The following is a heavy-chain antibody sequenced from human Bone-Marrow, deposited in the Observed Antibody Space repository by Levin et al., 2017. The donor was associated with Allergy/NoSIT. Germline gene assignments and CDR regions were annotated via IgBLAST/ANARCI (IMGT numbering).Heavy chain of an antibody. CDR3: ARAHGSAYHY. J-gene: IGHJ4*02. D-gene: IGHD3-22*01. Sequence: ASVKVSCKASGYSFSNYYMEWVRQAPGRGLEWMGMINPSGDSTTYAQKFQDRVTMTRDTSTSTVYMELSSLRSEDTAVYFCARAHGSAYHYWGQGTLVTVSS. CDR1: GYSFSNYY. V-gene: IGHV1-46*01. CDR2: INPSGDST.